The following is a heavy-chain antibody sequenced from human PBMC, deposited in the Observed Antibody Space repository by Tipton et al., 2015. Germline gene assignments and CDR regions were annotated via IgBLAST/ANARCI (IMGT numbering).Heavy chain of an antibody. CDR3: ACQDYDSLTRDYQTVDY. Sequence: TLSLTCAVSAYSISTDYYWVWIRQPPGKGLEWIGYIYYSGSTNYNPSLKSRVTISVDTSKIQFSLKLNSVTAADTAVYYCACQDYDSLTRDYQTVDYWGQGTLVTVSS. J-gene: IGHJ4*02. D-gene: IGHD3-9*01. CDR2: IYYSGST. V-gene: IGHV4-38-2*01. CDR1: AYSISTDYY.